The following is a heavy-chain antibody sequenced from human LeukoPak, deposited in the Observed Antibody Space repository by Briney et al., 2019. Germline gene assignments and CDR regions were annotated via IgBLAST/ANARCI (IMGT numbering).Heavy chain of an antibody. D-gene: IGHD6-13*01. V-gene: IGHV4-59*06. Sequence: PGGSLRLSCAASGFTVSSNYMSWVRQAPGKGLEWIGYIYYSGGTYYNPSLKSRLTISVDTSKKQFSLKLSSVTAAGTAVYYCAMTGAYSSTLQHWGQGTLVTVSS. CDR1: GFTVSSNY. CDR2: IYYSGGT. CDR3: AMTGAYSSTLQH. J-gene: IGHJ1*01.